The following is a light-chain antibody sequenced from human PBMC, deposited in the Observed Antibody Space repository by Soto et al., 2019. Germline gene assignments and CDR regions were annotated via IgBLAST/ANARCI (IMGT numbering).Light chain of an antibody. Sequence: IQMTQSPSTLSASVGDRVNITCRASQSFKTWLAWYQQKPGKAPKLIIYKASTLESGVPSRFSGSGFGTEFTLNISSLQPDDFATYYCQQYNSYVYSFGGGTKLEI. CDR3: QQYNSYVYS. CDR2: KAS. CDR1: QSFKTW. J-gene: IGKJ2*03. V-gene: IGKV1-5*03.